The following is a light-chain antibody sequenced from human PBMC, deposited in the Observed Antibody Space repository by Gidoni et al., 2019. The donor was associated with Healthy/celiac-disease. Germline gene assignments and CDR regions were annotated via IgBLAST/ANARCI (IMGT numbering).Light chain of an antibody. Sequence: QSALTQPASMSGSPGQSITISCTGTSSDVGSYNLVSWYQQHPGKAPKLMIYEVSKRPSGVSNRFSGSKSGNTASLTISGLQAEDEADYYCCSYAGSSPPYVFGTGTKVTVL. CDR2: EVS. CDR3: CSYAGSSPPYV. V-gene: IGLV2-23*02. CDR1: SSDVGSYNL. J-gene: IGLJ1*01.